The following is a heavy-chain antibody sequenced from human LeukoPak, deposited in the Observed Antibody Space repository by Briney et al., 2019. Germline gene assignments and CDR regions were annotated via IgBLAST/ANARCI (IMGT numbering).Heavy chain of an antibody. CDR3: ARAYYGSGSYQGDY. V-gene: IGHV4-34*01. J-gene: IGHJ4*02. CDR1: GGSFSGYY. Sequence: KPSETLSLTCAVYGGSFSGYYWSWLRQPPGKGLEWIGEINHSGSTNYNPSLKSRVTISVDTSKNQFSLKLSSVTAADTAVYYCARAYYGSGSYQGDYWGQGTLVTVSS. CDR2: INHSGST. D-gene: IGHD3-10*01.